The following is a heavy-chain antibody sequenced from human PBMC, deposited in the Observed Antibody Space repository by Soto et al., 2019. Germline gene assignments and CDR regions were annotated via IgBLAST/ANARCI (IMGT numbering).Heavy chain of an antibody. Sequence: GGSLRLSCAASGFTFSSYSMNWVRQAPGKGLEWVSYISSSSSTIYYADSVKGRFTISRDNAKNSLYLQMNSLRDEDTAVYYCARDLFPITTDAFDIWGQGTMVTVSS. D-gene: IGHD3-22*01. V-gene: IGHV3-48*02. CDR3: ARDLFPITTDAFDI. CDR2: ISSSSSTI. CDR1: GFTFSSYS. J-gene: IGHJ3*02.